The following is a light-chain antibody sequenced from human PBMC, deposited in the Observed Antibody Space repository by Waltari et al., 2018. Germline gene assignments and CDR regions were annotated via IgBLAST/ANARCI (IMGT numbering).Light chain of an antibody. CDR2: RVS. CDR1: QNVNSW. J-gene: IGKJ2*01. V-gene: IGKV1-5*03. Sequence: DIQMTQSPSTLYASVGDRVSITGRASQNVNSWLAWYHQRPGEAPKLLIYRVSSLASGVPSRFSGSGSGTEFSLTITSLQPDDLGTYYCQQYDNLRTFGQGTKLEI. CDR3: QQYDNLRT.